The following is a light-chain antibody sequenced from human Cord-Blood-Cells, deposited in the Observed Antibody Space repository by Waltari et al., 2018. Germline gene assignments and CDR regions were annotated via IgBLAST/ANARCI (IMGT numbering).Light chain of an antibody. CDR2: EVS. Sequence: QSALTLPASVSGSPGQSLTISCTRTSSDVGGYNYVSWYQQHPGKAPKLMIYEVSNRPSGVSNRFSGSKSGNTASLTISGLQAEDEADYYCSSYTSSSTPYVFGTGTKVTVL. CDR3: SSYTSSSTPYV. V-gene: IGLV2-14*01. J-gene: IGLJ1*01. CDR1: SSDVGGYNY.